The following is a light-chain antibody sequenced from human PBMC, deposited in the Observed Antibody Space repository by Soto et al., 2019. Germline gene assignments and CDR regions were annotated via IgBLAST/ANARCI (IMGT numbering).Light chain of an antibody. CDR2: DAS. Sequence: DIPLTQSPPTLSVSGGDRVSLXCRASQSIRSWLAWYQHKPGKAPKLLIYDASNLDSGVPSRFSGSGSGTEFSLTISNLQPDDCATYYCQQYENYWTFGQGTKVDIK. CDR3: QQYENYWT. J-gene: IGKJ1*01. V-gene: IGKV1-5*01. CDR1: QSIRSW.